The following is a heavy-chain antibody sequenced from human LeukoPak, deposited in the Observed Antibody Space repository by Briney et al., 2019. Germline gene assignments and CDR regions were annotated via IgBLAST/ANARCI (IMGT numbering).Heavy chain of an antibody. Sequence: SVKVSCKASGGTFSSYAISWVRQAPGQGLEWMGGIIPIFGTANYAEKLKGRVTINGDESTSTAYMELSSLRSEDTAVYYCARDLEDCSSTSCPLNWFDPWGQGTLVTVSS. J-gene: IGHJ5*02. V-gene: IGHV1-69*13. CDR2: IIPIFGTA. D-gene: IGHD2-2*01. CDR3: ARDLEDCSSTSCPLNWFDP. CDR1: GGTFSSYA.